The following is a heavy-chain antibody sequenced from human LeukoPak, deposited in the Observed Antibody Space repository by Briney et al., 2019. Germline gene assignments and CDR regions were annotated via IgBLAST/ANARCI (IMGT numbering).Heavy chain of an antibody. V-gene: IGHV3-15*01. CDR3: ARGDYSGALTMAYAFDI. J-gene: IGHJ3*02. D-gene: IGHD1-26*01. CDR2: IKSKTDGGTT. CDR1: GLTFSNAR. Sequence: PGGSLRLSCAASGLTFSNARMSWVRQAPGKGLEWVGRIKSKTDGGTTDYAAPVKGRFTISRDDSKNTLYLQMNSLRAEDTAVYYCARGDYSGALTMAYAFDIWGQGTMVTVSS.